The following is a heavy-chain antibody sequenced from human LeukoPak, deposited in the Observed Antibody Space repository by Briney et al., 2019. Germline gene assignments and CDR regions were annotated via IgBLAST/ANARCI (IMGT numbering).Heavy chain of an antibody. V-gene: IGHV4-34*01. J-gene: IGHJ4*02. Sequence: SETLSLTCAVYGGSFSGYYWSWIRQPPGKGLEWIGEINHSGSTNYNPSLKSRVTISVDTSKNQFSLKLSSVTAADTAVYCCARRPILTGYYFVEDWGQGTLVTVSS. CDR1: GGSFSGYY. CDR3: ARRPILTGYYFVED. D-gene: IGHD3-9*01. CDR2: INHSGST.